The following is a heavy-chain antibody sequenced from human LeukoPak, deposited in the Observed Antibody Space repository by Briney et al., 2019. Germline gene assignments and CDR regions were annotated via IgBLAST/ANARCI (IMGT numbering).Heavy chain of an antibody. D-gene: IGHD2-2*01. CDR2: IGTSSIYI. J-gene: IGHJ3*02. V-gene: IGHV3-21*01. CDR3: ARGHGVVAASDDAFDI. CDR1: GFTFSSYS. Sequence: GGSLRLSCAASGFTFSSYSMNWVRQAPGKGLEWVSSIGTSSIYIYYADSMKGRFTISRDNAKKSLYLQMNSLRAEDTAVYYCARGHGVVAASDDAFDIWGQGTMVTVSS.